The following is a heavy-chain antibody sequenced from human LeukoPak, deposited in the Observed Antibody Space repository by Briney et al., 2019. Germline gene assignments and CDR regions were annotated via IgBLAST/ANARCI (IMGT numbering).Heavy chain of an antibody. CDR2: ISHSGST. V-gene: IGHV4-34*01. Sequence: SETLSLTCAVYGGSFSGYYWSWIRQPPGKGLEWIGEISHSGSTNYNPSLKSRVTISVDTSKNQFSLKLSSVTAADTAVYYCARGSAGSSSFDYWGQGTLVTVSS. CDR3: ARGSAGSSSFDY. CDR1: GGSFSGYY. J-gene: IGHJ4*02. D-gene: IGHD6-6*01.